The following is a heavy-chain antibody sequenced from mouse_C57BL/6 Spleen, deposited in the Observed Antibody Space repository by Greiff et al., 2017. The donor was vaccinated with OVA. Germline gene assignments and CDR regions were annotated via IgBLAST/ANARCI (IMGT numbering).Heavy chain of an antibody. V-gene: IGHV5-17*01. CDR1: GFTFSDYG. CDR2: ISSGSSTI. CDR3: ARGGGYYSFAY. Sequence: VQLKESGGGLVKPGGSLKLSCAASGFTFSDYGMHWVRQAPEKGLEWVAYISSGSSTIYYADTVKGRFTISRDNAKNTLFLQMTSLRSEDTAMYYCARGGGYYSFAYWGQGTLVTVSA. D-gene: IGHD2-3*01. J-gene: IGHJ3*01.